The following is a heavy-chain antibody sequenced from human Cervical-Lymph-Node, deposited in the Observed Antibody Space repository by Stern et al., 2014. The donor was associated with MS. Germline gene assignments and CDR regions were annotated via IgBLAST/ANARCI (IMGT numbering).Heavy chain of an antibody. Sequence: VQLVESGGGVVQPGRSLRLSCAASGFTFNSYGMHWVRQAPGKGLEWVAVISSDGFNGYYADYVQRRFPISRDNSKNTLYLQMRGLRVEDTAVYYCAKDPYSSGWYADYWGQGTLVTVSS. CDR3: AKDPYSSGWYADY. V-gene: IGHV3-30*18. CDR1: GFTFNSYG. CDR2: ISSDGFNG. J-gene: IGHJ4*02. D-gene: IGHD6-19*01.